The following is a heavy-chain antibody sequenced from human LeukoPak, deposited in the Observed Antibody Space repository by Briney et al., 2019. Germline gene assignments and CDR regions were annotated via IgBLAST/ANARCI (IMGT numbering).Heavy chain of an antibody. CDR3: ARDKGGITGSWFDP. Sequence: SETLSLTCIVSGGSINIYYWSWIRQPAGKGLEWIGRIYVSGSTNYNPSLKSRVTMSVDTSKDQFSLKLSSVTAADTALYYCARDKGGITGSWFDPWGQGTLVTVSS. V-gene: IGHV4-4*07. D-gene: IGHD6-13*01. J-gene: IGHJ5*02. CDR1: GGSINIYY. CDR2: IYVSGST.